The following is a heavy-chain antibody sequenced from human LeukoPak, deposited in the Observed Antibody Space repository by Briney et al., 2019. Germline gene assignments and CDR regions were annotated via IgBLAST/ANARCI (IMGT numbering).Heavy chain of an antibody. CDR2: INQGVSEK. Sequence: PGGSLRLSCTASGFTFTTYWMSWVRQAPGKGLEWVANINQGVSEKYYVDSVKGRFTISRDNAKNSLFLQMNSLSAGDTAVYYCAREVLWFREWGHSFDYWGQGILVTVSS. CDR1: GFTFTTYW. V-gene: IGHV3-7*01. D-gene: IGHD3-10*01. CDR3: AREVLWFREWGHSFDY. J-gene: IGHJ4*02.